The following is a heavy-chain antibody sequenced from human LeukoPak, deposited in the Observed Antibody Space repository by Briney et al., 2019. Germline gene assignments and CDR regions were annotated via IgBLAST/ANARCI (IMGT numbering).Heavy chain of an antibody. D-gene: IGHD3-10*01. J-gene: IGHJ5*02. CDR2: INHSGST. CDR1: GGSFSGYY. V-gene: IGHV4-34*01. CDR3: ARTKLVAMVRGVIIRKEYNWFDP. Sequence: PSETLSLTCAVYGGSFSGYYWSWIRQPSGKGLEWIGEINHSGSTNYNPSLKSRVTISVDTSKNQFSLKLSSVTAADTAVYYCARTKLVAMVRGVIIRKEYNWFDPWGQGTLVTVSS.